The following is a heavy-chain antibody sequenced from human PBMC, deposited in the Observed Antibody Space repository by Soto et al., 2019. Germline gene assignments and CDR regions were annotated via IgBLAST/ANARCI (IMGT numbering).Heavy chain of an antibody. Sequence: EVQLLESGGGLVQPGGSLRLSCAASGFTFSSYAMSWVRQAPGKGLEWVSAISGSGGSTYYADSVKGRFTISRDNSKNTLYLQMNSLRAEDTAVYYCAKGPPYYYDSSGCYDFDYWGQGTLVTVSS. CDR2: ISGSGGST. CDR1: GFTFSSYA. J-gene: IGHJ4*02. V-gene: IGHV3-23*01. D-gene: IGHD3-22*01. CDR3: AKGPPYYYDSSGCYDFDY.